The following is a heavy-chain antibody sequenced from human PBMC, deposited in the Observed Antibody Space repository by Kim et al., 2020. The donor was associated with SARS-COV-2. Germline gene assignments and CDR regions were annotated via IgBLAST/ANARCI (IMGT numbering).Heavy chain of an antibody. D-gene: IGHD3-22*01. J-gene: IGHJ6*02. Sequence: ASVKVSCKASGYTFTSYYMHWVRQAPGQGLEWMGIINPSGGSTSYAQKFQGRVTMTRDTSTSTVYMELSSLRSEDTAVYYCARDSLNYYDSSGYYSYYYYYGMDVWGQGTTVTVSS. CDR1: GYTFTSYY. V-gene: IGHV1-46*01. CDR2: INPSGGST. CDR3: ARDSLNYYDSSGYYSYYYYYGMDV.